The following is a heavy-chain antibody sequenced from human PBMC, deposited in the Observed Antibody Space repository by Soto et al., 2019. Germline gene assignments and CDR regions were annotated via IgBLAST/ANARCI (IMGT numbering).Heavy chain of an antibody. J-gene: IGHJ3*02. D-gene: IGHD2-2*01. CDR3: ARVVPAVHDAFDN. V-gene: IGHV1-3*01. CDR2: INAGNGNT. Sequence: QVQLVQSGAEVKKPGASVKVSCKASGYTFTSYAMHWVRQAPGQRLEWMGWINAGNGNTKYSQKFQGRVTITRDTSASTAYMELSSLRSEDTAVYYCARVVPAVHDAFDNWGQGTMVTVSS. CDR1: GYTFTSYA.